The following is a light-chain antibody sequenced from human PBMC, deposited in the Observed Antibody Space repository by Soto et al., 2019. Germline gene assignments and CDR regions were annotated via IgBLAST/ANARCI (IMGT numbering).Light chain of an antibody. CDR1: QNINSW. Sequence: IQMTQSPSILSASVGDRVTITCRASQNINSWLAWYQQKPGKAPRLLIYKTSSLESGVPSRFSGSQSGTEFTLTISGLQPDDFATYYCKQYSSYSRYTFGQGTKLEIK. CDR2: KTS. CDR3: KQYSSYSRYT. J-gene: IGKJ2*01. V-gene: IGKV1-5*03.